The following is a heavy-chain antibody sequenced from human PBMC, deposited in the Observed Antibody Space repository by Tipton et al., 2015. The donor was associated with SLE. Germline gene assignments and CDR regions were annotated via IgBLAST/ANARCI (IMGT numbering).Heavy chain of an antibody. V-gene: IGHV4-34*01. Sequence: TLSLTCAVYGGSFSGYYWSWIRQPPGKGLEWIGEINHSGSTNYNPSLKSRVTISVDTSKNQFSLKLSSVTAADTAVYYCARADSFDYWGKGTLVNVSS. CDR2: INHSGST. CDR3: ARADSFDY. CDR1: GGSFSGYY. J-gene: IGHJ4*02.